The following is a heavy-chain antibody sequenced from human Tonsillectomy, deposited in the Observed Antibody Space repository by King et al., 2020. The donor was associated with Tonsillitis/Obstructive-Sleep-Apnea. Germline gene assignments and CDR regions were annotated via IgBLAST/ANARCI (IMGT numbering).Heavy chain of an antibody. CDR2: ISGSGGAI. J-gene: IGHJ5*02. Sequence: VQLVESGGGLVQPGGSLRLSCAASGFTFSNDAMNWVRQAPGKGLEWVSAISGSGGAIYYADSLKGRFTISRDNSKNTLYLQMNSLRAEDTAVYYCAKGSGARSGWFEHNCFDPWGQGTLVTVSS. CDR1: GFTFSNDA. D-gene: IGHD6-19*01. CDR3: AKGSGARSGWFEHNCFDP. V-gene: IGHV3-23*04.